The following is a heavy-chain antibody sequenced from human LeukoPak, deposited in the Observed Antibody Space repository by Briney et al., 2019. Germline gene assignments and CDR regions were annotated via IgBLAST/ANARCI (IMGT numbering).Heavy chain of an antibody. D-gene: IGHD6-19*01. CDR1: GGTFISYA. J-gene: IGHJ4*02. Sequence: GASVKVSCKASGGTFISYAISWVRQAPGQGLEWMGGIIPIFGTANYAQKFQGRVTITADESTSTAYMELSSLRSDDTAVYYCARDVAVAGTELDFDYWGQGTLVTVSS. V-gene: IGHV1-69*13. CDR2: IIPIFGTA. CDR3: ARDVAVAGTELDFDY.